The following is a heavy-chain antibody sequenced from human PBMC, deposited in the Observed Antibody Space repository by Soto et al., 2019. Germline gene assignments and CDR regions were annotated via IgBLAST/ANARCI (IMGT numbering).Heavy chain of an antibody. D-gene: IGHD3-9*01. J-gene: IGHJ5*02. CDR2: ISTYNGNT. CDR1: GYTFTSYG. V-gene: IGHV1-18*01. CDR3: ARDGDYDIVTGVWRGDWFDP. Sequence: QVQLVQSGAEVKKPGASVKVSCKASGYTFTSYGISWVRQAPGQGLEWMGWISTYNGNTNYAQKFQGRVTMTTDTSTSTAYMELRSLRSDDTAVYYSARDGDYDIVTGVWRGDWFDPWGQGTLVTVSS.